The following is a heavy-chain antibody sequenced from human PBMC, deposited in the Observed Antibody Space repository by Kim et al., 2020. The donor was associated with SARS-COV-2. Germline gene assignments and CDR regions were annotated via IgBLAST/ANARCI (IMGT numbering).Heavy chain of an antibody. CDR3: AKDLPPFTIFGVVIILGAFDI. V-gene: IGHV3-9*01. D-gene: IGHD3-3*01. CDR1: GFTFGDYA. CDR2: ISWNSGSI. J-gene: IGHJ3*02. Sequence: GGSLRLSCAASGFTFGDYAMHWVRQAPGKGLEWVSGISWNSGSIGYADSVKGRFTISRDNAKNSLYLQMNSLRAEDTALYYCAKDLPPFTIFGVVIILGAFDIWGQGTMVTVSS.